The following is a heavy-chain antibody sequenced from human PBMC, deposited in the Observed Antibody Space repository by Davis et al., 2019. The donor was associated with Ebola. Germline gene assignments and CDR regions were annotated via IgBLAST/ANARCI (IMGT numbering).Heavy chain of an antibody. J-gene: IGHJ4*02. CDR1: GFTFSSYA. CDR3: AKNPTANWGTLDY. D-gene: IGHD7-27*01. CDR2: ISGSGGST. V-gene: IGHV3-23*01. Sequence: GESLKISCVASGFTFSSYAMSWVRQAPGKGLEWVSGISGSGGSTYYADSVKGRFTISRDNSKNTLYLQMNSLRAEDTAVYYCAKNPTANWGTLDYWGQGTLVTVSS.